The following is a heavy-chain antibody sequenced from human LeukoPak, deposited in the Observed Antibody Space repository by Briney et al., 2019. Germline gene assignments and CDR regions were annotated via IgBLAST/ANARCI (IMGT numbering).Heavy chain of an antibody. CDR1: GFTFSSYS. CDR3: ARERDNLGYCSSTSCYVIDY. Sequence: PGGSLRLSCAASGFTFSSYSMNWVRQAPGKGLEWVSSISSSSSYIYYADSVKGRFTISRDNAMNSLYLQMNSLRAEDTAVYYCARERDNLGYCSSTSCYVIDYWGQGTLSPSPQ. D-gene: IGHD2-2*01. V-gene: IGHV3-21*01. J-gene: IGHJ4*02. CDR2: ISSSSSYI.